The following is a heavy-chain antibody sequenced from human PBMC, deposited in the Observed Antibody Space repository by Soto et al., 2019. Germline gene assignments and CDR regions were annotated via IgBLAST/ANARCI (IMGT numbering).Heavy chain of an antibody. Sequence: SSETLSLTCTVSGGSMSSHYWTWLRQAPGKGLEWIGYISYSGSTYYNPSLKSRVTISADTSRNQFSLKLSSVIAADTAVYYCARADPDASVGYWGQGTLVTVSS. CDR1: GGSMSSHY. D-gene: IGHD3-16*01. J-gene: IGHJ4*02. V-gene: IGHV4-59*11. CDR2: ISYSGST. CDR3: ARADPDASVGY.